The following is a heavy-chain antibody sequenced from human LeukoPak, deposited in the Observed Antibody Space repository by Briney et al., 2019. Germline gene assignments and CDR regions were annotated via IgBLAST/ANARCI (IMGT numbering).Heavy chain of an antibody. CDR3: ARDSTGGYSYHDY. Sequence: ASVKVSCKASGYTFTSYYMHWVRQAPGKGLEWMGIINPSGGSTSYAQRFQGRVTMTRDTSTSTVYMELSSLRSEDTAVYYCARDSTGGYSYHDYWGQGTLVTVSS. V-gene: IGHV1-46*01. CDR2: INPSGGST. CDR1: GYTFTSYY. J-gene: IGHJ4*02. D-gene: IGHD5-18*01.